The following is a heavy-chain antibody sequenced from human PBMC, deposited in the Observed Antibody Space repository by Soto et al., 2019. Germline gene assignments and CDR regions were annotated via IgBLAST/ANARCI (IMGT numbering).Heavy chain of an antibody. D-gene: IGHD6-25*01. CDR1: GYTFTNDV. CDR2: IDTGTTRT. CDR3: AREGVAAATRPWGDAFDI. Sequence: QVQLVQSGAEVKRPGASVKVSCKASGYTFTNDVIHWVRQAPGQRLEWMGWIDTGTTRTDYSQRFLGRVTFTRDTSASTVYMELSSLRSEDTGVYYCAREGVAAATRPWGDAFDIWGQGTMVTVSS. V-gene: IGHV1-3*04. J-gene: IGHJ3*02.